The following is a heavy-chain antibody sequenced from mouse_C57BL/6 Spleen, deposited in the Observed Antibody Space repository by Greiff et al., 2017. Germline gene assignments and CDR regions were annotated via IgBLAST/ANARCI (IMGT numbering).Heavy chain of an antibody. D-gene: IGHD1-1*01. CDR2: ISSGSSTI. CDR1: GFTFSDYG. V-gene: IGHV5-17*01. J-gene: IGHJ4*01. Sequence: EVMLVESGGGLVKPGGSLKLSCAASGFTFSDYGMHWVRQAPEKGLEWVAYISSGSSTIYYADTVKGRFTISRDNAKNTLFLQMTSMRSEDTAMYYCAKRASDYGSRNDYAMDYWGQGTSVTVSS. CDR3: AKRASDYGSRNDYAMDY.